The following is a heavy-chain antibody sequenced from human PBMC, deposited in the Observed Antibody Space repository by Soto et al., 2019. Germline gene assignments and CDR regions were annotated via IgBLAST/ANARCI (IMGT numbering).Heavy chain of an antibody. CDR3: AKDQGSSWYEIDY. J-gene: IGHJ4*02. CDR1: GFTFSNYA. CDR2: ISGSGGST. Sequence: EVPLLESGGGLVQPGGSLRLSCAASGFTFSNYAVTWVRQAPGKGLEWVSTISGSGGSTYYADCVKGRFTISRDNSKNTLYLQMNSLRAEDTAVYYCAKDQGSSWYEIDYWGQGTLVTVSS. V-gene: IGHV3-23*01. D-gene: IGHD6-13*01.